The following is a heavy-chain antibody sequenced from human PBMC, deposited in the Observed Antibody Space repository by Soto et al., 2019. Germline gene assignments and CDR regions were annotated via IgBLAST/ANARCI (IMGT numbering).Heavy chain of an antibody. J-gene: IGHJ3*01. CDR2: IIPISGTI. V-gene: IGHV1-69*01. CDR3: ASRERVDAFDV. Sequence: VQLVQSGAEVKKPGSSVKVSCKPSGGTFNTYGITWVRQASGQGLEWMGGIIPISGTIKFAQKFQGRLTITPDESSSTVYMELSSLTSEDTAVYYCASRERVDAFDVWGQGTVVTVSS. D-gene: IGHD1-26*01. CDR1: GGTFNTYG.